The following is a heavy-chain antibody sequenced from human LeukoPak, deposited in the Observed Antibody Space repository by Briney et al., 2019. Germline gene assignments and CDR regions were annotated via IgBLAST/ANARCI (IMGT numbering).Heavy chain of an antibody. Sequence: PGGSLRLSCAVSGFTFRNAWMSWVRQAPGKGLKWVGRIRSKADGGTTDYAAPVKGRFTISRDDSKSTLYLQMNSLKSEDTAVYHCCFEGWSGGPIYGMDVWGQGTTVTVSS. CDR1: GFTFRNAW. D-gene: IGHD3-3*01. V-gene: IGHV3-15*01. CDR3: CFEGWSGGPIYGMDV. CDR2: IRSKADGGTT. J-gene: IGHJ6*02.